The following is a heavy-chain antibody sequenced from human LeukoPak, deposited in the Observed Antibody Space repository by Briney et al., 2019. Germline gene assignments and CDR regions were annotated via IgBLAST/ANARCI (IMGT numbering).Heavy chain of an antibody. Sequence: AETLSLTYTVSGGSITAYYWNWIRQPPGKRLEWVGYIFNSGGTNYNPALKSRVTISVDTSKNQFSLTLSSVTAADTAVYYCARENVLYGMDVWGQGTTVTVS. CDR2: IFNSGGT. D-gene: IGHD4/OR15-4a*01. V-gene: IGHV4-59*01. CDR1: GGSITAYY. J-gene: IGHJ6*02. CDR3: ARENVLYGMDV.